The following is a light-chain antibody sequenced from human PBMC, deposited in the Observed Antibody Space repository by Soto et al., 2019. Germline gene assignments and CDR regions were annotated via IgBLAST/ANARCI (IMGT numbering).Light chain of an antibody. CDR1: SRDVGTYNF. CDR3: SSYTGSSTLL. Sequence: QSALTQPASVSGSPGQSITISCTGTSRDVGTYNFVSWYQQYPGKAPKLILYEVSNRPSGVSNRFSGSKSGNTASLTISGLQPEDEADYYCSSYTGSSTLLFGGGTKVTVL. V-gene: IGLV2-14*01. CDR2: EVS. J-gene: IGLJ2*01.